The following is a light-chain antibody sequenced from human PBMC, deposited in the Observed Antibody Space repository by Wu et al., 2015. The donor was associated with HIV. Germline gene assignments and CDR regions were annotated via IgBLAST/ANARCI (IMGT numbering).Light chain of an antibody. CDR1: QSVSSN. CDR3: QQYNNWHLT. Sequence: EVELTQSPGTLSLSPGERATLSCRASQSVSSNYLAWYQQKPGQAPRLLIYGASTRATGIPARFSGSGSGTEFTLTISSMQSEDFAVYYCQQYNNWHLTFGGGTKVEIK. V-gene: IGKV3-15*01. J-gene: IGKJ4*01. CDR2: GAS.